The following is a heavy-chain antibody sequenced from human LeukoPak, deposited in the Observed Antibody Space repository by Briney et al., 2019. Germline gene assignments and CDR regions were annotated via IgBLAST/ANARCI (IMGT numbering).Heavy chain of an antibody. D-gene: IGHD6-13*01. CDR3: ARVIAAAGLGQYYFDY. CDR1: GGSISSYY. Sequence: PSETLSLTCTVSGGSISSYYWSWIRQPPGKGLEWIGYIYCSGGTNYNPSLKSRVTISVDTSKNQFSLKLSFVTAADTAVYYCARVIAAAGLGQYYFDYWGQGTLVTVSS. CDR2: IYCSGGT. J-gene: IGHJ4*02. V-gene: IGHV4-59*01.